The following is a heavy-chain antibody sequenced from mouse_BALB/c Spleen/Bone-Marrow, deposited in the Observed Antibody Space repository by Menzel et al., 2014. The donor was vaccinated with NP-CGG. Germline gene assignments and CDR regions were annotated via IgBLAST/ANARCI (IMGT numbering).Heavy chain of an antibody. CDR2: YDPRPGYT. Sequence: VQMQQSGADLAKPRASAKSSCKAYGYAFTTNWICRVQERPGQGLEWLGKYDPRPGYTEYNQKFKDKATWTADKSSSTAYMQHSSLTSEVSAVYYCARWEIYDGYAYWCQGTLVTVS. CDR3: ARWEIYDGYAY. J-gene: IGHJ3*01. CDR1: GYAFTTNW. V-gene: IGHV1-7*01. D-gene: IGHD2-3*01.